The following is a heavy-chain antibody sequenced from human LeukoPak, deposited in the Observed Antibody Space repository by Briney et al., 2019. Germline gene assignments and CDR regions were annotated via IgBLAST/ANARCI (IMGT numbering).Heavy chain of an antibody. V-gene: IGHV3-48*01. CDR3: AKSGLNRFDY. CDR2: ISIGSSVI. J-gene: IGHJ4*02. D-gene: IGHD2-15*01. Sequence: TGGSLRLACAASGFTFSSYSMNWVRQAPGKGLEWVSYISIGSSVIYYADSVKGRFTISRDNAKNSLYLQMNSLRAEDTAVYYCAKSGLNRFDYWGQGTLVTVSS. CDR1: GFTFSSYS.